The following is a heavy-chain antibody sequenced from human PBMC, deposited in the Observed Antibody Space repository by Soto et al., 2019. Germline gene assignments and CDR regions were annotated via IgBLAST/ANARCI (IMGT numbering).Heavy chain of an antibody. CDR3: TAWELLRGGYFDY. Sequence: GGSLRLSCAASGFTFSNAWMSWVRQAPGKGLEWVGRIKSKTDGGTTDYAAPVKGRFTISRDDSKNTLYLQMNSLKTEDTAVYYCTAWELLRGGYFDYWGQGTLVTVSS. D-gene: IGHD1-26*01. J-gene: IGHJ4*02. V-gene: IGHV3-15*01. CDR2: IKSKTDGGTT. CDR1: GFTFSNAW.